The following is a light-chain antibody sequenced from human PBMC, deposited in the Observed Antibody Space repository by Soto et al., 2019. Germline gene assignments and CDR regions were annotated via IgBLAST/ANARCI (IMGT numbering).Light chain of an antibody. J-gene: IGKJ4*01. CDR2: DTS. V-gene: IGKV3-15*01. Sequence: EVVMTQSPATLSVSLGGRVTLXWGASQSVSIKLAWYQQKPGQAPRLLIYDTSTRATGIPARFSGSGSGTEFTLTISSLQSEDFAVYYCQQYNEWPPLTFGGGTKVDIK. CDR3: QQYNEWPPLT. CDR1: QSVSIK.